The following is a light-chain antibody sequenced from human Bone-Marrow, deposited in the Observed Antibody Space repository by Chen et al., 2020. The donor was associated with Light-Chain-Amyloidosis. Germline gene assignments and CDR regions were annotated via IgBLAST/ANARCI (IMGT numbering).Light chain of an antibody. J-gene: IGLJ3*02. CDR1: NIGSTS. CDR2: DVS. V-gene: IGLV3-21*02. Sequence: SYVRTQPSSVSVAPGQTDTIACGGNNIGSTSVPWYQQTPGQAPLLVVYDVSDRPSGIPERLSGSNSGNTATLTICRVEAGDEADYYCQVWDRSSDRPVFGGGTKLTVL. CDR3: QVWDRSSDRPV.